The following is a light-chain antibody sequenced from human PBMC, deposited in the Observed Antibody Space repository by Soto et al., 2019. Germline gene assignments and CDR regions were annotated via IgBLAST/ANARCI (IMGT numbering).Light chain of an antibody. J-gene: IGKJ5*01. Sequence: DIVMSQTPLSSPVTLGQPCSISCRSSQSLVHTDGNTYLXWFQQRXXQXPRRLIYKVSNRDSGVPERFSGSGSGTHFTLKISRVEAEEFGVYYCMQGTPPFGQGTRLEIK. V-gene: IGKV2-30*02. CDR3: MQGTPP. CDR1: QSLVHTDGNTY. CDR2: KVS.